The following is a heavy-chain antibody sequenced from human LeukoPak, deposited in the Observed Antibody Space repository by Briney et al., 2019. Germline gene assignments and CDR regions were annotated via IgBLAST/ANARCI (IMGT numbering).Heavy chain of an antibody. CDR1: GFTFSSYS. Sequence: GGSLRLSCAASGFTFSSYSMNWVRQAPGKGLEWVSYISSSSSTIYYADSVKGRFTISRDNAKNSLYLQMNSLRDEDTAVYYCARDRYGRYLDWGIRWGQGTLVTVSS. V-gene: IGHV3-48*02. CDR3: ARDRYGRYLDWGIR. J-gene: IGHJ4*02. D-gene: IGHD7-27*01. CDR2: ISSSSSTI.